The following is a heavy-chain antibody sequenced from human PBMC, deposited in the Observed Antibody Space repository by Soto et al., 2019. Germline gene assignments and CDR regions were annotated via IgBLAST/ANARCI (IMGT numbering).Heavy chain of an antibody. Sequence: KPSETLSLTCTVSGGSISSYYWSLIRQPPGKGLECIGDSYHSGSPKYNPSLKSRVTISVDTSKSQFSLKLSSVTAEDAAVYYCARDLREVEARPGYFERWGQGTRVTVSS. CDR2: SYHSGSP. CDR3: ARDLREVEARPGYFER. V-gene: IGHV4-59*01. J-gene: IGHJ4*02. CDR1: GGSISSYY. D-gene: IGHD6-6*01.